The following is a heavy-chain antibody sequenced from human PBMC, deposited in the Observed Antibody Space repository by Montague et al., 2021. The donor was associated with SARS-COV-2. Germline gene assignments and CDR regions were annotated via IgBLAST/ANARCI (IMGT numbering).Heavy chain of an antibody. D-gene: IGHD6-13*01. CDR2: IDWDDDK. CDR1: GFSLSTSGMC. J-gene: IGHJ6*03. CDR3: ARVSSSWSQDYYYYMDV. Sequence: PALVKPTQTLTLTCTFSGFSLSTSGMCVNWIRQPPGKALEWLARIDWDDDKYYSTSLKTRLTISKDTSKNQVVLTMTNMDPVDTATYYCARVSSSWSQDYYYYMDVWGKGTTVTVSS. V-gene: IGHV2-70*11.